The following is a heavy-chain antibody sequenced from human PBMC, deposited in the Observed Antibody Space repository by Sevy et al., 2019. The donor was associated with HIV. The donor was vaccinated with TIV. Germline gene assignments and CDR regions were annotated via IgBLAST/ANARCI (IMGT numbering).Heavy chain of an antibody. CDR2: ISHSGAT. D-gene: IGHD3-16*01. CDR3: ARGREVATLLGFFDT. CDR1: GGSICGYY. V-gene: IGHV4-34*01. J-gene: IGHJ4*02. Sequence: SETLSLTCAVRGGSICGYYWSWIRQAPGKGPEWIGEISHSGATNYSPSLASRVTISVDTSNNQLSLRLTSLTAADSGKYFCARGREVATLLGFFDTWGPGTLVTVSS.